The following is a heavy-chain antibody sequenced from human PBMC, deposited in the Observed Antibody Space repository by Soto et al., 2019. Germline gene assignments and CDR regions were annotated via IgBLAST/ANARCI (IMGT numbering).Heavy chain of an antibody. D-gene: IGHD6-19*01. CDR2: INANSGDT. CDR1: GYTFSGHY. CDR3: ARGRALDGTSPPFNH. V-gene: IGHV1-2*02. J-gene: IGHJ4*02. Sequence: ASVKVSCKASGYTFSGHYMHWIRQAPGQGPEWLGWINANSGDTDRAPKFQDRLTMTRDTSISTAYMELSRLRSDDTAVYYCARGRALDGTSPPFNHWGQGTLVTVPS.